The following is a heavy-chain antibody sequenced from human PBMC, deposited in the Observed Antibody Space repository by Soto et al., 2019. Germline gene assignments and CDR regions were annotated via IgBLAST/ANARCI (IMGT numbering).Heavy chain of an antibody. J-gene: IGHJ4*02. CDR1: GFIFSSNA. CDR3: ARFFAAGTRGYLDS. Sequence: EVQLLESGGGLVQPGGSRRLSCAASGFIFSSNAMSWVGQAPGKGLEWVSAMSGSGDNAYYADSVKGRFTIARGNSKNLLTLQMKSLRAEDTAIYYCARFFAAGTRGYLDSWGQGTLVTVSS. D-gene: IGHD3-3*01. V-gene: IGHV3-23*01. CDR2: MSGSGDNA.